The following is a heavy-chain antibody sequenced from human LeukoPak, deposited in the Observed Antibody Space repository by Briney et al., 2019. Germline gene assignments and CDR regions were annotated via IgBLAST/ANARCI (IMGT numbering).Heavy chain of an antibody. Sequence: ALVKVSCKASGYTFTSFDINWVRQATGQGLEWMGWMNYNSGNTGYAQKFQGRVIMTRNISISTAYMELSSLRSEDSAVYYCARVKYNWNDIFENWFDPWGQGTLVTVSS. CDR1: GYTFTSFD. J-gene: IGHJ5*02. V-gene: IGHV1-8*01. D-gene: IGHD1-1*01. CDR3: ARVKYNWNDIFENWFDP. CDR2: MNYNSGNT.